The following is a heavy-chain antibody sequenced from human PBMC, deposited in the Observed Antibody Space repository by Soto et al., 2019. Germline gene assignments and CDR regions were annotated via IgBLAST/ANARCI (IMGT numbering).Heavy chain of an antibody. V-gene: IGHV3-23*01. CDR1: GFTFSSYA. D-gene: IGHD3-16*01. CDR2: ISGSGGST. J-gene: IGHJ6*02. Sequence: GSLRLSCAASGFTFSSYAMSWVRQAPGKGLEWVSAISGSGGSTYYADSVKGRFTISRDNSKNTLYLQMNSLRAKDTAVYYCAKALGVRHYYGMDVWGQGTTVTVSS. CDR3: AKALGVRHYYGMDV.